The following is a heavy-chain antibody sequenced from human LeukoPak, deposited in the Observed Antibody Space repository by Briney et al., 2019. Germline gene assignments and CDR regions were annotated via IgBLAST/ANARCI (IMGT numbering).Heavy chain of an antibody. V-gene: IGHV3-53*01. J-gene: IGHJ4*02. CDR1: GFTVSSNY. Sequence: GGSLRLSCAASGFTVSSNYMSWVRQAPGKGLEWVSVIYSGGSTYYADSVKGRFTISRDNSKNTLYLQMNSLRAEDTAVYYCAMVRGVTQPSFDYWGQGTLVTVSS. D-gene: IGHD3-10*01. CDR3: AMVRGVTQPSFDY. CDR2: IYSGGST.